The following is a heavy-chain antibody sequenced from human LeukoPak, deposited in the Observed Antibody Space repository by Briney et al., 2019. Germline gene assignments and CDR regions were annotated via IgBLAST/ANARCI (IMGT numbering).Heavy chain of an antibody. J-gene: IGHJ5*02. CDR2: INPNSGDT. CDR3: ARDVEYIPVPGWFDP. CDR1: GFTFIGQF. Sequence: ASVKVSCKASGFTFIGQFIHWVRQAPGQGLEWIGLINPNSGDTNYAQKFQGRVTLTRDTSITTAFMELRGITSDDTAVYHCARDVEYIPVPGWFDPWGQGTLLSVSS. D-gene: IGHD3-3*01. V-gene: IGHV1-2*02.